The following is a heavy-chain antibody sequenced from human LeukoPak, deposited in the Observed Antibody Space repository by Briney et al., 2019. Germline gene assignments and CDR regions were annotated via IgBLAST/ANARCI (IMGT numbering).Heavy chain of an antibody. Sequence: PGGSLRLSCAASGFTFSSYGMHWVRQAPGKGLEWVAVISYDGSNKYYADSVKGGFTISRDNSKNTLYLQMNSLRAEDTAVYYCAKALWVFGVVIPGSWGQGTLVTVSS. J-gene: IGHJ5*02. D-gene: IGHD3-3*01. CDR2: ISYDGSNK. CDR1: GFTFSSYG. V-gene: IGHV3-30*18. CDR3: AKALWVFGVVIPGS.